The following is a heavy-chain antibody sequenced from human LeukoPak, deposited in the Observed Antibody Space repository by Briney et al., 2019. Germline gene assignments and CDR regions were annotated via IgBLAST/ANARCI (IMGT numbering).Heavy chain of an antibody. J-gene: IGHJ4*02. CDR1: GGSISSPSYH. D-gene: IGHD7-27*01. V-gene: IGHV4-39*01. Sequence: SETLSLTCTVSGGSISSPSYHWGWIRQPPGKGLEWIASIYFNGYTYYNPSLKSRLTQSVDTSKSQFSLRVRSMTAADTAVYYCASLDWGSAGSGPFDYWGQGTLVTVSS. CDR2: IYFNGYT. CDR3: ASLDWGSAGSGPFDY.